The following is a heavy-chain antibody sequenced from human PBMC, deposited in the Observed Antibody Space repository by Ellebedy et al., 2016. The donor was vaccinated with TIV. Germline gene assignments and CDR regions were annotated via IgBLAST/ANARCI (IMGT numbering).Heavy chain of an antibody. D-gene: IGHD3-9*01. CDR1: GFTFSSYW. CDR2: INSDGSST. V-gene: IGHV3-74*01. Sequence: GESLKISCAASGFTFSSYWMHWVRQAPGKGLVWVSRINSDGSSTSYADSVKGRFTISRDNAKNTLYLQMNSLRAEDTAVYYCAREHYDILTGSYYYGMDVWGQGTTVTVSS. J-gene: IGHJ6*02. CDR3: AREHYDILTGSYYYGMDV.